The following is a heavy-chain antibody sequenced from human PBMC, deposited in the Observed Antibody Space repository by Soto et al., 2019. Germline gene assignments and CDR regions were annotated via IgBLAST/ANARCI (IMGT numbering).Heavy chain of an antibody. CDR3: ARRCRKSSAQCDNWFDP. CDR2: IYYSGTT. V-gene: IGHV4-30-4*01. D-gene: IGHD4-17*01. CDR1: GGSINTGNYY. J-gene: IGHJ5*02. Sequence: LSLTCTVSGGSINTGNYYWSWIRQPPGKGLEWIGYIYYSGTTHYNPSLESRVSISIDTSKNQFSLNLSSVTAADTALYFCARRCRKSSAQCDNWFDPWGQGTLVTVSS.